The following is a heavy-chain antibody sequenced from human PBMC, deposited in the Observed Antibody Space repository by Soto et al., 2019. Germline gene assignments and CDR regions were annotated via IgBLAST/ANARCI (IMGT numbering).Heavy chain of an antibody. J-gene: IGHJ4*02. D-gene: IGHD3-3*01. CDR3: ARGRAVNVLRFLEWLLFFDY. Sequence: ASVKVSCKASGYTFTGYYMHWVRQAPGQGLEWMGWINPNSGGTNYAQKFQGRVTMTRDTSISTAYMELSRLRFDDTAVYYCARGRAVNVLRFLEWLLFFDYWGQGTLVTVSS. V-gene: IGHV1-2*02. CDR1: GYTFTGYY. CDR2: INPNSGGT.